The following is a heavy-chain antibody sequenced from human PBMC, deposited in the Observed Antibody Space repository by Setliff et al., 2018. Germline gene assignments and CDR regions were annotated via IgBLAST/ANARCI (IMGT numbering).Heavy chain of an antibody. D-gene: IGHD3-3*01. V-gene: IGHV3-49*04. CDR1: GFTFGDYA. CDR2: IRSKAYGGTT. Sequence: PGGSLRLFCTASGFTFGDYAMSWVRQAPGKGLEWVGFIRSKAYGGTTEYAASVKGRFTISRDDSKSIAYLQMNSLKTEDTAVYYCTREASVDFWSGYPYYYYMDVWGKGTTVTVSS. J-gene: IGHJ6*03. CDR3: TREASVDFWSGYPYYYYMDV.